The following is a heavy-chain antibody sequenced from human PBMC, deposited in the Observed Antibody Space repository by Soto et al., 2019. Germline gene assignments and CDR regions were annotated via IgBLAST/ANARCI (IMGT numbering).Heavy chain of an antibody. CDR1: GGSISSGGYY. CDR2: IYYSGST. D-gene: IGHD3-3*01. J-gene: IGHJ4*02. Sequence: TLSLTCTVSGGSISSGGYYWSWIRQHPGKGLEWIGYIYYSGSTYYNPSLKSRVTISVDTSKNQFSLKLSSVTAADTAVYYCARADTIFGEIDYWGQGTLVTVSS. CDR3: ARADTIFGEIDY. V-gene: IGHV4-31*03.